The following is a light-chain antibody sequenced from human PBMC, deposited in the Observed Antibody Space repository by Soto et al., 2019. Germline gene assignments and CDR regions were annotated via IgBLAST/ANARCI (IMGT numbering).Light chain of an antibody. CDR1: QSISSY. CDR2: AAS. CDR3: QQSYSTPYN. V-gene: IGKV1-39*01. Sequence: DIQMTQSPSSLSASVGDRVTITCRASQSISSYLNWYQQKPGKAPKLLIYAASSLQSGVPSRFSGSGSGTDFTLTISSLQPEDFATYVCQQSYSTPYNCGPATKVDIK. J-gene: IGKJ2*01.